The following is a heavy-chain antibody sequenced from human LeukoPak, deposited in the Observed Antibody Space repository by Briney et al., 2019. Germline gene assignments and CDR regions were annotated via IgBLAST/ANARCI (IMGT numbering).Heavy chain of an antibody. CDR2: ISYDGSNK. Sequence: GVSLRLFCAASGFTFSSYAMHGVRQAPGKGLEGVAVISYDGSNKYYADSVKGRFTISRDNSKNTLYLQMNSLSAEDTAVYYCARDGNDGYNERGFDYWGQGTLVTVSS. CDR3: ARDGNDGYNERGFDY. J-gene: IGHJ4*02. D-gene: IGHD5-24*01. CDR1: GFTFSSYA. V-gene: IGHV3-30*01.